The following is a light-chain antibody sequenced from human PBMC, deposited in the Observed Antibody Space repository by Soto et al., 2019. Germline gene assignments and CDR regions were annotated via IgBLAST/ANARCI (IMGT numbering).Light chain of an antibody. J-gene: IGLJ1*01. CDR2: EIN. CDR1: SSDVGAYDY. CDR3: SSFAGSNNFPYV. V-gene: IGLV2-8*01. Sequence: QSVLAQPPSASGSPGQSVTISCTGTSSDVGAYDYVSWYQQHPGKAPKLMIYEINKRPSGVPDRFSGSKSGNTASPTVPGLQAEDEADYYCSSFAGSNNFPYVFGTGTKVTVL.